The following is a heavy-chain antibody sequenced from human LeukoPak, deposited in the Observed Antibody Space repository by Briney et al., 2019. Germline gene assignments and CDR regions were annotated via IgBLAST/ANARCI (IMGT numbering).Heavy chain of an antibody. CDR1: GYTLTEIS. V-gene: IGHV1-24*01. J-gene: IGHJ4*02. D-gene: IGHD4-17*01. Sequence: ASVKVSCKVSGYTLTEISMHWVRQAPGQGLDWMGGFNPEDVETIYARSFQGRLTVTEATSTDTAYMELSSLRAEDTAMYYCATEIVGYGDVHYFDSWGQGTLVTVSS. CDR3: ATEIVGYGDVHYFDS. CDR2: FNPEDVET.